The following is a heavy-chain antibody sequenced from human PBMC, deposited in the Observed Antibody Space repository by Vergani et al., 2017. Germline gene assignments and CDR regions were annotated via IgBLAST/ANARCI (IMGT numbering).Heavy chain of an antibody. V-gene: IGHV1-69*02. J-gene: IGHJ6*02. D-gene: IGHD3-3*01. CDR1: GGTFSSYT. CDR3: ARVALRFLEWLINPRYGMDV. Sequence: QVQLVQSGAEVKKPGSSVKVSCKASGGTFSSYTISWVRQAPGQGLEWMGRIIPILGIANYAQKFQGRVTITADKSTSTAYMELSSLRSDDTAVYHCARVALRFLEWLINPRYGMDVWGQGTTVTVSS. CDR2: IIPILGIA.